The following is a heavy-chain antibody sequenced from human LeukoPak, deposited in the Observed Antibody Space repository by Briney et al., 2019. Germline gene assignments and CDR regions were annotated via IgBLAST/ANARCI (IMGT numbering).Heavy chain of an antibody. Sequence: PSETLSLTCTVSGGSISSSRNYWGWIRQSPGKGLEWIGSIYYSGSTYYNPSLKSRVTISVDTSKNQFSLKLSSVTAADTAVYYCARFMITFGGVIAPWGQGTLVTVSS. V-gene: IGHV4-39*01. CDR1: GGSISSSRNY. D-gene: IGHD3-16*02. J-gene: IGHJ5*02. CDR3: ARFMITFGGVIAP. CDR2: IYYSGST.